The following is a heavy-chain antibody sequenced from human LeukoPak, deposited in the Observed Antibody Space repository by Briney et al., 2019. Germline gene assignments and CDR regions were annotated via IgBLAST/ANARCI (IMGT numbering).Heavy chain of an antibody. Sequence: ASVKVSCKASGYTFTGYYMHWVRQAPGQGLEWMGIINPSGGSTSYAQKFQGRVTMTRDMSTSTVYMELSSLRSEDTAVYYCARVVRTYYYDSSGYYYAGYFDYWGQGTLVTVSS. CDR2: INPSGGST. CDR1: GYTFTGYY. D-gene: IGHD3-22*01. J-gene: IGHJ4*02. CDR3: ARVVRTYYYDSSGYYYAGYFDY. V-gene: IGHV1-46*01.